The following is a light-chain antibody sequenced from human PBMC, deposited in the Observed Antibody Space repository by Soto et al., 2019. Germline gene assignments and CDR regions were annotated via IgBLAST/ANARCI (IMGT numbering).Light chain of an antibody. J-gene: IGKJ3*01. CDR3: QQYNGY. V-gene: IGKV1-5*01. CDR2: DAS. CDR1: RNINNW. Sequence: DMQMTQSPSTLSASVGDRVTITCRASRNINNWLAWYQEKPGKAPKLLIYDASTLESGIPSRFSGSGSGTEFTLTISSLQPDHFATYYCQQYNGYFGPGTKVDIK.